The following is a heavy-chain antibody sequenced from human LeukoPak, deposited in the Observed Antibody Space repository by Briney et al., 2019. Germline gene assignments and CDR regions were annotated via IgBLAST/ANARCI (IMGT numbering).Heavy chain of an antibody. V-gene: IGHV3-9*01. Sequence: PGTSLRLSCTTSGFTFNDYAMHWVRQAPGKGLEWVAGISWNRNTIGYADSLRDRFTVFRDDAENSLYLQMSSLRPEDTAIYYCAKDADDSGDYVGIDYWGQGILVTVSS. J-gene: IGHJ4*02. D-gene: IGHD4-17*01. CDR2: ISWNRNTI. CDR3: AKDADDSGDYVGIDY. CDR1: GFTFNDYA.